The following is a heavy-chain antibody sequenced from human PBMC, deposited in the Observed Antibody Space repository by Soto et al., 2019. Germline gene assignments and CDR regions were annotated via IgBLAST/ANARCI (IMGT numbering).Heavy chain of an antibody. CDR1: GFSFSSYW. J-gene: IGHJ4*03. CDR2: IKEDGSEK. Sequence: EVQLEESGGGLVQPGGSLRLSCAGSGFSFSSYWMSWVRQAPGKGLEWVANIKEDGSEKNYVESVKGRFTISRDNAKKSLDLEMNSLTAEDTAVYYCVRDFRGWSGWSDLLWGQGTLVTVSS. D-gene: IGHD6-19*01. V-gene: IGHV3-7*01. CDR3: VRDFRGWSGWSDLL.